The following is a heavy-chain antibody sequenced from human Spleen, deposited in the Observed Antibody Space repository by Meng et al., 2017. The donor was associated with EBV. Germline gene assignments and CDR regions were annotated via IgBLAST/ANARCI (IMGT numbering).Heavy chain of an antibody. CDR2: IYHSGST. Sequence: VRRHESGPGRVKPWGTLSLTCAVSGGPLSSSNWWSWARQPPGKGLEWIGEIYHSGSTTYNPSLKSRVTISVDKSKNQFSLKLSSVTAADTAVYYCASGVSGDYSRHFDYWGQGTLVTVSS. CDR3: ASGVSGDYSRHFDY. D-gene: IGHD2-21*02. CDR1: GGPLSSSNW. J-gene: IGHJ4*02. V-gene: IGHV4-4*02.